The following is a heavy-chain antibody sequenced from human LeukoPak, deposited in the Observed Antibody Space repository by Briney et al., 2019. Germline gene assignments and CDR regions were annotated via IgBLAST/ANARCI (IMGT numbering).Heavy chain of an antibody. CDR1: GYTFTSYY. D-gene: IGHD3-16*02. CDR2: INPSGGST. CDR3: ARDIGFNWFDP. J-gene: IGHJ5*02. Sequence: ASVKVSCKASGYTFTSYYMHWVRQAPGQGLEWMGIINPSGGSTSYAQKFQGRVTMTRDMSTSTVYMELSSLRSEDTAVYYCARDIGFNWFDPWGQGTLVTVSS. V-gene: IGHV1-46*01.